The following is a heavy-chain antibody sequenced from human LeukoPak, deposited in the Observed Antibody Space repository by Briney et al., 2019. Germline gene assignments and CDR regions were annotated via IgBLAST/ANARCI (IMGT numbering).Heavy chain of an antibody. D-gene: IGHD6-19*01. CDR2: ISYDGSNK. J-gene: IGHJ4*02. CDR1: GFTFPIYA. V-gene: IGHV3-30-3*01. Sequence: GGSLRLSRAASGFTFPIYAIHWVRQAPGKGLEWVAVISYDGSNKYYADSVKGRFTISRDNSKNTLYLQMNSLRAEDTAVYYCAREAAVSGPSYFDFWGQGTLVTVSS. CDR3: AREAAVSGPSYFDF.